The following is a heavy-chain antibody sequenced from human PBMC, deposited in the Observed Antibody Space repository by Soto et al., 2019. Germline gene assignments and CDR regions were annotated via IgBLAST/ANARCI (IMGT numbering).Heavy chain of an antibody. D-gene: IGHD3-9*01. Sequence: QVQRVQSGAEVKKPGSSVKVSCKASGGTFSSYAISWVRQAPGQGLEWMGGIIPIFGTANYAQKFQGRVTITADESTSTAYMELSSLRSEDTAVYYCARGYYDILTGSIYYYYGMDVWGQGTTVTVSS. J-gene: IGHJ6*02. CDR1: GGTFSSYA. V-gene: IGHV1-69*01. CDR2: IIPIFGTA. CDR3: ARGYYDILTGSIYYYYGMDV.